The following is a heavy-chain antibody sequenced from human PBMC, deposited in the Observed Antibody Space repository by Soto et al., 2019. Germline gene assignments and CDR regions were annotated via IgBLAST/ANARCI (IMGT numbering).Heavy chain of an antibody. CDR1: GFTFSSYG. CDR2: IWYDGSKK. CDR3: ARDIWDAGCSSTSCSSFDY. V-gene: IGHV3-33*01. Sequence: QVQLEESGGGVVQPGRSLRLSCVASGFTFSSYGMHWVRQAPGKGLEWVAVIWYDGSKKYYADSVRGRFTVSKDNSKNTLYLQMNSLRAEDTAVYYCARDIWDAGCSSTSCSSFDYGGQGTLVTVSS. D-gene: IGHD2-2*01. J-gene: IGHJ4*02.